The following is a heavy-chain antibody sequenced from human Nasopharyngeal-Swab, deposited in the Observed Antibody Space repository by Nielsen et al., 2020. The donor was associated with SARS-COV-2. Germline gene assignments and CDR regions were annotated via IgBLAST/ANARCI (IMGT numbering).Heavy chain of an antibody. CDR3: TRDAGGYNWFDP. V-gene: IGHV6-1*01. CDR2: TYYRSKWFN. D-gene: IGHD3-16*01. CDR1: GDSVSGNSAI. Sequence: SATLSLTCAISGDSVSGNSAIWSWLRQSPSRGLEWLGRTYYRSKWFNDYAVSVKSRITINPDTSKNQFSLQLNSVTSEDTAVYYCTRDAGGYNWFDPWGQGTLVTVSS. J-gene: IGHJ5*02.